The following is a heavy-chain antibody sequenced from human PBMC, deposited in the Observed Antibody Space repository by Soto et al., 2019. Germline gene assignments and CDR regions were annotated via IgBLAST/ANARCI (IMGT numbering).Heavy chain of an antibody. J-gene: IGHJ6*02. Sequence: GASVKVSCKASGYSFTDYYMHWVRQAPGQGLEWMGWINPNTGATNYAQKFQGRVTMTRVTSISTAYMELSSLRSDDTALYYCAKDPNFVGVPPATGGMDVWGQGTTVTVS. V-gene: IGHV1-2*02. CDR1: GYSFTDYY. CDR3: AKDPNFVGVPPATGGMDV. CDR2: INPNTGAT. D-gene: IGHD2-2*01.